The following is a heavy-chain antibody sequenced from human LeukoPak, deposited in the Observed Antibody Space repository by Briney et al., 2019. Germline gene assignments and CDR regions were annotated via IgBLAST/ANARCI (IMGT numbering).Heavy chain of an antibody. CDR3: AKDNSMVRGVSLSPFDY. CDR1: GFTFSSYA. Sequence: PGGSLRLSRAASGFTFSSYAMSWVRQAPGKGLEWVSAISGSGGSTYYADSVKGRFTISRDNSKNTLYVQMNSLRAEDTAVYYCAKDNSMVRGVSLSPFDYWGQGTLVTVSS. CDR2: ISGSGGST. V-gene: IGHV3-23*01. D-gene: IGHD3-10*01. J-gene: IGHJ4*02.